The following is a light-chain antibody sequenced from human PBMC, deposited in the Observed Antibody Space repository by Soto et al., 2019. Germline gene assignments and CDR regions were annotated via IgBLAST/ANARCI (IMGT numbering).Light chain of an antibody. CDR3: QQRHMWPIT. V-gene: IGKV3-11*01. CDR1: QSFRGL. CDR2: DAY. Sequence: EIVLTQSPATLSLSPGDRATLSCRASQSFRGLLAWYQHKPGQAPRLLIYDAYNRATGIPPRFSGSGSGTDFTLTISSLEPEDSAVYYCQQRHMWPITFGQGTRLEIK. J-gene: IGKJ5*01.